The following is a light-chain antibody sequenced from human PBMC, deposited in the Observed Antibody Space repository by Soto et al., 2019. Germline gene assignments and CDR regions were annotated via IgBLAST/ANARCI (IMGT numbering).Light chain of an antibody. CDR3: QQYNNWPPRT. CDR2: GAS. V-gene: IGKV3-15*01. J-gene: IGKJ1*01. Sequence: EIVVTQSPATLSVSPGQRATLSCRASQSVSRNLAWYQQKPGQAPRLLIYGASTRATGIPARFSGSGSGTEFTLTISSLQSEDFAVYYCQQYNNWPPRTFGQGTKVEIK. CDR1: QSVSRN.